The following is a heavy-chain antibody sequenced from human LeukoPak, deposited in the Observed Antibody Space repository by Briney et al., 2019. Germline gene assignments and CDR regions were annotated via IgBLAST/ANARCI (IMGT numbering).Heavy chain of an antibody. J-gene: IGHJ3*02. V-gene: IGHV3-23*01. CDR1: GFTFSSYA. CDR3: AKDYCSSTSCYPHAFDI. CDR2: ISGSGGST. D-gene: IGHD2-2*01. Sequence: GGSLRLSCAASGFTFSSYAMSWVRQAPGKGLEWVSAISGSGGSTYYADSVKGRFTISRDNSKNTLYLQMNSLRAEDTAVYYCAKDYCSSTSCYPHAFDIWGQGTMVTVSS.